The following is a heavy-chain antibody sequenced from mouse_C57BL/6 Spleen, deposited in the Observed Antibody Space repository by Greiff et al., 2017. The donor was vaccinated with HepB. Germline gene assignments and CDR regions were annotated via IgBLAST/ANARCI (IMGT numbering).Heavy chain of an antibody. CDR1: GYTFTSYW. V-gene: IGHV1-5*01. D-gene: IGHD1-1*01. CDR2: IYPGNSDT. CDR3: SRSGGYYGSSYGSAY. Sequence: DVKLQESGTVLARPGASVKMSCKTSGYTFTSYWMHWVKQRPGQGLEWIGAIYPGNSDTSYNQKFKGKAKLTAVTSASTAYMELSSLTNEDSAVYYCSRSGGYYGSSYGSAYWGQGTLVTVSA. J-gene: IGHJ3*01.